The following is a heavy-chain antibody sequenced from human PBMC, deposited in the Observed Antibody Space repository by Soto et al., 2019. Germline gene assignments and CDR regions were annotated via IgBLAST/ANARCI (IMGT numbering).Heavy chain of an antibody. J-gene: IGHJ5*02. Sequence: SETLSLTCTVSGGSISSYYRSWIRQPPGKGLEWIGEINSSGSTNYNPSLKSRVTISVDTSKNQFSLKLSSVTAVDTAVYYCARGWDYYGSGSYYNHWGQGTLVTVSS. CDR2: INSSGST. D-gene: IGHD3-10*01. V-gene: IGHV4-34*01. CDR1: GGSISSYY. CDR3: ARGWDYYGSGSYYNH.